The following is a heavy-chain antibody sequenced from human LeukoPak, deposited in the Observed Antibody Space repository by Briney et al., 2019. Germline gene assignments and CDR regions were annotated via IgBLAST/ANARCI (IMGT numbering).Heavy chain of an antibody. D-gene: IGHD2-15*01. CDR1: GYTFTSNY. CDR3: ARQSGFYYYYYMDV. Sequence: ASVKVSCKAFGYTFTSNYMHWVRQAPGQGPEWMGVISPSGGSTTYAQKFQGRVTITADKSTSTAYMELSSLRSEDTAVYYCARQSGFYYYYYMDVWGKGTTVTVSS. CDR2: ISPSGGST. J-gene: IGHJ6*03. V-gene: IGHV1-46*01.